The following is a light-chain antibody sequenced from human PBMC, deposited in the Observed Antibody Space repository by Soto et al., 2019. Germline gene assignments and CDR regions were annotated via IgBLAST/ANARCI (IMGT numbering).Light chain of an antibody. V-gene: IGLV2-14*01. J-gene: IGLJ1*01. CDR2: DVR. CDR1: SSDVGGYNY. Sequence: QSVLTQPASVSGSPGQSITISCTGTSSDVGGYNYVSWYQQHPDKAPKLMIFDVRDRPSGVSNRFSGSKSGNTASLTISGLQAEDEADYFCSSYTSSSTPWVFGTATKLTVL. CDR3: SSYTSSSTPWV.